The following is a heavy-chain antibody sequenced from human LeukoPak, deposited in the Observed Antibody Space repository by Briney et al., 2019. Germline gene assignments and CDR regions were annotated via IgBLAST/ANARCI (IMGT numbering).Heavy chain of an antibody. CDR2: IYSGGST. CDR1: GFTVSSNY. Sequence: PGGSLRLSCAASGFTVSSNYMSWVRQAPGKGLEWVSVIYSGGSTYYADSVKGRFTISRDNSKNTLYLQMNSLRAEDTAVYYCARETGYDILTGFNWFDPWGQGTLVTVSS. CDR3: ARETGYDILTGFNWFDP. V-gene: IGHV3-66*01. D-gene: IGHD3-9*01. J-gene: IGHJ5*02.